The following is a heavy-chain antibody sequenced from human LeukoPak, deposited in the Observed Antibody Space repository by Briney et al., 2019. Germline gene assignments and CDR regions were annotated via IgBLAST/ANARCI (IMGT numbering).Heavy chain of an antibody. D-gene: IGHD3-16*02. CDR1: GYTFTSYD. CDR3: ARGSLVRLPSSFDP. V-gene: IGHV1-8*01. CDR2: MNSPSGTT. J-gene: IGHJ5*02. Sequence: ASVKKTCNAAGYTFTSYDSICLRQAIGQELQWLGWMNSPSGTTGSEQRFQRRVTMTRDTSISTAYMELSSLTSEDTAVYYCARGSLVRLPSSFDPWGQGTLVTVSS.